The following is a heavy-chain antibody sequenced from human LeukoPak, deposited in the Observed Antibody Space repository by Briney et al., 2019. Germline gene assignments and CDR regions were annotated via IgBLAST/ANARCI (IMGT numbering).Heavy chain of an antibody. J-gene: IGHJ4*02. Sequence: PGGSLRLSCAASGFTFSSYSMNWVRQAPGKGLEWVSSISSSSSYIYYADSVKGRFTISRDNAKNSLYLQMNSLRAEDTAVYYCAIETTGSYDYVWGSYRFFDYWGQGTLVTVSS. CDR2: ISSSSSYI. V-gene: IGHV3-21*01. D-gene: IGHD3-16*02. CDR3: AIETTGSYDYVWGSYRFFDY. CDR1: GFTFSSYS.